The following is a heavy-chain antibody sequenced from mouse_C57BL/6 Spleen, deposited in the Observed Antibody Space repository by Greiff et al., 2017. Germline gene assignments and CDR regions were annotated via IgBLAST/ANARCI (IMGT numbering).Heavy chain of an antibody. CDR1: GYTFTDYE. CDR2: IDPETGGT. Sequence: QVQLKQSGAELVRPGASVTLSCKASGYTFTDYEMHWVKQTPVHGLEWIGAIDPETGGTAYNQKFKGKAILTADKSSSTAYMELRSLTSEDSAVYYCTREKTDVRSYFDYWGQGTTLTVSS. V-gene: IGHV1-15*01. CDR3: TREKTDVRSYFDY. D-gene: IGHD2-14*01. J-gene: IGHJ2*01.